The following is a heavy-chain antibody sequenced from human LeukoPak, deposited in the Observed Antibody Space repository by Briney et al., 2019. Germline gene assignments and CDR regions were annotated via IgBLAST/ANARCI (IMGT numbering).Heavy chain of an antibody. CDR2: MNPNSGNT. Sequence: WASVKVSCKASGYTFTSYAINWVRQATGQGLEWMGWMNPNSGNTGYAQKFQGRVTMTRNTSISTAYMELSSLRSEDTAVYYCARVLYYYGSGSYFSPFDPWGQGTLVTVSS. J-gene: IGHJ5*02. CDR1: GYTFTSYA. D-gene: IGHD3-10*01. CDR3: ARVLYYYGSGSYFSPFDP. V-gene: IGHV1-8*01.